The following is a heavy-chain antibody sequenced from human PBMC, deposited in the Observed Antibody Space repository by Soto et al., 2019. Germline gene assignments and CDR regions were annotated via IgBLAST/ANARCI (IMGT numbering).Heavy chain of an antibody. CDR1: GGSITDDY. CDR3: ARRTNYYYVMDV. J-gene: IGHJ6*02. Sequence: SETLSLTCTVSGGSITDDYWIWIRQPPGKGLEWIGYFFYNGNTNYNPSLKSRVTISVDTSKNQFSLKLSSVTAADTAVCYCARRTNYYYVMDVWGQGTTVTVSS. CDR2: FFYNGNT. V-gene: IGHV4-59*01.